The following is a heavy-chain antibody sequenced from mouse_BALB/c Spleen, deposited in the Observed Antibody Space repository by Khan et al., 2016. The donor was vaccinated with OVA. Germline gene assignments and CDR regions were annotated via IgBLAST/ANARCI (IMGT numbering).Heavy chain of an antibody. CDR1: GFSLSRYS. CDR3: ARNRDGGSYWYFDV. Sequence: QVQLKQSGPGLVAPSQSLSITCTVSGFSLSRYSVHWVRQPPGKGLEWLGIIWIGGSADYNSPLKSRLSISKDNSKSQVFLKMNSLQTDDTAMYXWARNRDGGSYWYFDVWGAGTTVTVSS. V-gene: IGHV2-6-4*01. J-gene: IGHJ1*01. CDR2: IWIGGSA. D-gene: IGHD3-3*01.